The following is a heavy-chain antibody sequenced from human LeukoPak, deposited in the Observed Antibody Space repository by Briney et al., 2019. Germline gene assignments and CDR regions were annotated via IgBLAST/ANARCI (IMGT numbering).Heavy chain of an antibody. J-gene: IGHJ4*02. V-gene: IGHV4-4*07. Sequence: SETLSLTCTVSGGSISSYYWSWIRQPAGKGLEWIGRIYTSGSTNYNPSLKSRVTKSVDTSKNQFSLKLSPVTAADTAVYYCARLAGIAAAGTFDYWGQGTLVTVSS. CDR3: ARLAGIAAAGTFDY. CDR1: GGSISSYY. D-gene: IGHD6-13*01. CDR2: IYTSGST.